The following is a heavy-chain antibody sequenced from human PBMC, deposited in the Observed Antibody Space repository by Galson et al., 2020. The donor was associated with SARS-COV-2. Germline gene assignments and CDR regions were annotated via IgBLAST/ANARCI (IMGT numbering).Heavy chain of an antibody. CDR1: GFTFSDYY. D-gene: IGHD3-16*01. J-gene: IGHJ6*01. V-gene: IGHV3-11*01. CDR3: ARDGGGIYGMDV. CDR2: ISSSGITI. Sequence: GGSLRLSCAASGFTFSDYYMIWIRQASGKGLEWVSSISSSGITIDYADSVKGRFTISRDNAKNSVYLQMNSLRAEDTAVYYCARDGGGIYGMDVWGQGTTVTVSS.